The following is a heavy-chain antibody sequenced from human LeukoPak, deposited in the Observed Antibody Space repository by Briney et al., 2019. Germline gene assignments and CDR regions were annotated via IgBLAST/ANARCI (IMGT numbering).Heavy chain of an antibody. V-gene: IGHV3-30-3*01. J-gene: IGHJ4*02. D-gene: IGHD3-10*01. CDR2: ISYDGSNK. CDR3: ARNPYYYGSGSPYKKGYFDY. Sequence: PGGSLRLSCAASGFTFSSYAMHWVRQAPGKGLEWVAVISYDGSNKYYADSVKGRFTISRDNSKNTLYLQMNSLRAEDTAVHYCARNPYYYGSGSPYKKGYFDYWGQGTLVTVSS. CDR1: GFTFSSYA.